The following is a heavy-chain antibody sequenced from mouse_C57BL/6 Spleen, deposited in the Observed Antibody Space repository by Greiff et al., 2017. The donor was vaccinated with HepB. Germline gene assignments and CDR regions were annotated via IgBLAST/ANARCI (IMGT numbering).Heavy chain of an antibody. CDR3: ARNGYYGTPNY. Sequence: QVQLQQPGAELVKPGASVKLSCKASGYTFTSYWMHWVKLRPGQGLEWIGMIHPNSGSTNYNEKFKSKATLTVDKSSSTAYMQLSSLTSEDSAVYYCARNGYYGTPNYWGQGTTLTVSS. CDR1: GYTFTSYW. D-gene: IGHD1-1*01. CDR2: IHPNSGST. V-gene: IGHV1-64*01. J-gene: IGHJ2*01.